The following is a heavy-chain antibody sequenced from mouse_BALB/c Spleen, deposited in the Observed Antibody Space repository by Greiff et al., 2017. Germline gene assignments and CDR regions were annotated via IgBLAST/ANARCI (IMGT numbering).Heavy chain of an antibody. J-gene: IGHJ4*01. V-gene: IGHV5-12-1*01. CDR1: GFAFSSYD. Sequence: EVHLVESGGGLVKPGGSLKLSCAASGFAFSSYDMSWVRQTPEKRLEWVAYISSGGGSTYYPDTVKGRFTISRDNAKNTLYLQMSSLKSEDTAMYYCARHEDYVAMDYWGQGTSVTVSS. CDR3: ARHEDYVAMDY. CDR2: ISSGGGST.